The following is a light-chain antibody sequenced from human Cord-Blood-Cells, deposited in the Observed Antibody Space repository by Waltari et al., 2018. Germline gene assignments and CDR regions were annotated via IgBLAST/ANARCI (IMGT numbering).Light chain of an antibody. CDR3: QQYNSILGT. CDR1: QSISSW. V-gene: IGKV1-5*03. J-gene: IGKJ1*01. Sequence: DIQMTKSPSTLSASVGDRVTITCRASQSISSWLAWYQLKPGKAPKLLIYKASSLESEVPSRFSGSGSGTEFTLTISSLQPDDFATYYCQQYNSILGTFGQGTKVEIK. CDR2: KAS.